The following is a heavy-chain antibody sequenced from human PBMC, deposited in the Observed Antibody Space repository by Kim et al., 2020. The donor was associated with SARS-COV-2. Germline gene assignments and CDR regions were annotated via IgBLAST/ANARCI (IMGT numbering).Heavy chain of an antibody. J-gene: IGHJ4*02. D-gene: IGHD6-13*01. V-gene: IGHV3-74*01. Sequence: YGDSVKARFTISRANAKDTVYLQMNSLRAEDTAVYYCASGDTSRWGYFYYWGQGALVTVSS. CDR3: ASGDTSRWGYFYY.